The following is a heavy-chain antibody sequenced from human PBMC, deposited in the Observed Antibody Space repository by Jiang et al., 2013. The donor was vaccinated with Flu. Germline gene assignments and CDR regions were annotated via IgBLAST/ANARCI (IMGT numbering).Heavy chain of an antibody. V-gene: IGHV3-30-3*02. CDR3: AKHRSYYGSGGRCYFDY. D-gene: IGHD3-10*01. Sequence: EWVAVISYDGSNKYYADSVKGRFTISRDNSKNTLYLQMNSLRAEDTAVYYCAKHRSYYGSGGRCYFDYWGQGTLVTVSS. CDR2: ISYDGSNK. J-gene: IGHJ4*02.